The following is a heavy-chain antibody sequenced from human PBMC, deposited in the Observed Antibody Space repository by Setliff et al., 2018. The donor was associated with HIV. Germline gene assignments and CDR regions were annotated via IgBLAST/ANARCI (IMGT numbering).Heavy chain of an antibody. V-gene: IGHV4-59*01. CDR3: ARVYYYYYMDV. CDR2: IYDSGSP. J-gene: IGHJ6*03. CDR1: GGSTSNEY. Sequence: SETLSLTCTVSGGSTSNEYWSWIRQPPGKGLEWIGYIYDSGSPKYNPSLKSRVTISIDTSKSQISLKLTSVTAADTAMYHCARVYYYYYMDVWGKGTTVTVSS.